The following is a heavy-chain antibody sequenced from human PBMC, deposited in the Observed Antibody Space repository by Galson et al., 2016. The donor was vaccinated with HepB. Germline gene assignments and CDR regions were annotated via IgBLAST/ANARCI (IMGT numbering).Heavy chain of an antibody. CDR2: ISSSSSYI. Sequence: SLRLSCAASGFTFGSYSMNWVRQAPGKGLEWVSSISSSSSYIYYADSVKGRFTISRDNAKNSLYLQMNSLRAEDTAVYYCAMSSGWVKGFDYWGQGTLVTVSS. CDR3: AMSSGWVKGFDY. J-gene: IGHJ4*02. D-gene: IGHD6-19*01. CDR1: GFTFGSYS. V-gene: IGHV3-21*01.